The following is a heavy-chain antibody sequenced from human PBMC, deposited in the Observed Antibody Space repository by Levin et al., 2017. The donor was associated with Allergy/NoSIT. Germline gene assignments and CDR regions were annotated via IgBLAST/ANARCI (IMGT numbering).Heavy chain of an antibody. CDR2: IKQDGSEK. D-gene: IGHD5-12*01. V-gene: IGHV3-7*01. CDR3: ARVGGSGYGFDY. Sequence: RPGGSLRLSCAASGFTFSNYWMTWVRQAPGKGLEWVANIKQDGSEKYYADSVKGRFTISRDNAKNSLYLQMKSLRAEDTAVYYCARVGGSGYGFDYWGQGTLVTVSS. CDR1: GFTFSNYW. J-gene: IGHJ4*02.